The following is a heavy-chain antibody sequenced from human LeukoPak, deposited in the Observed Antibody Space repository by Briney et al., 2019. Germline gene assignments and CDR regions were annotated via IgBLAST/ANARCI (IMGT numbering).Heavy chain of an antibody. Sequence: GGSLRLSCAASGFTFSSYGMHWVRQAPGKGLEWVAVIWYDGSNKYYADSVKGRFTISRDNSKNTLYLQMNSLRAEDTAVYYCARDGMAAVGTSAFDYWGQGTLVTVSS. CDR3: ARDGMAAVGTSAFDY. J-gene: IGHJ4*02. D-gene: IGHD6-13*01. V-gene: IGHV3-33*01. CDR1: GFTFSSYG. CDR2: IWYDGSNK.